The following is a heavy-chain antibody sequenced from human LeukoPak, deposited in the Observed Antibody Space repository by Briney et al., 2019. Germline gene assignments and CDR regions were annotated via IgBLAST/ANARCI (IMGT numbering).Heavy chain of an antibody. CDR2: ISSSSSYI. CDR1: GFTFNSYS. V-gene: IGHV3-21*01. J-gene: IGHJ4*02. Sequence: KPGGSLRLSCAASGFTFNSYSMNWVRQAPGKGLEWVSSISSSSSYIYYADSVKGRFTISRDNAKNSLYLQMNSLRAEDTAVYYCARGLRWIQLWPGDYWGQGTLVTVSS. D-gene: IGHD5-18*01. CDR3: ARGLRWIQLWPGDY.